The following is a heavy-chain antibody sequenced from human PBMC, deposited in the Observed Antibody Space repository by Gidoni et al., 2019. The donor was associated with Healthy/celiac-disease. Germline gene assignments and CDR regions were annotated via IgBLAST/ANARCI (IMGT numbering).Heavy chain of an antibody. J-gene: IGHJ6*02. Sequence: QVQLVESGGGVVQPGRSLRLSCAASGFTFSSYALHWVRQAPGKGLEWVAVISYDGSNKYYADSVKGRFTISRDNSKNTLYLQMNSLRAEDTAVYYCAREDIVVVPAAEIKYYYGMDVWGQGTTVTVSS. CDR1: GFTFSSYA. D-gene: IGHD2-2*01. CDR3: AREDIVVVPAAEIKYYYGMDV. CDR2: ISYDGSNK. V-gene: IGHV3-30-3*01.